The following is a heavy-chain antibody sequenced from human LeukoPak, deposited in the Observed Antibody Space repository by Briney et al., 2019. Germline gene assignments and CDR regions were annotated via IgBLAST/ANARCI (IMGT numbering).Heavy chain of an antibody. D-gene: IGHD3/OR15-3a*01. Sequence: QPGGSLRLSCAASGFTFSSYAMHWVRQAPGKGLEYVSAISSNGGSTYYANSVKGRFTISRDNSKNTLYLQMGSLRAEDMAVYYCASRDWDWGQGTLVTVSS. V-gene: IGHV3-64*01. CDR1: GFTFSSYA. CDR2: ISSNGGST. J-gene: IGHJ4*02. CDR3: ASRDWD.